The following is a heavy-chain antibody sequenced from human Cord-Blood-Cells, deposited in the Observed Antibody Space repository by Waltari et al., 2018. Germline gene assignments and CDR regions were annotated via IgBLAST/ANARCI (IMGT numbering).Heavy chain of an antibody. CDR1: GGTFSSYA. CDR3: ARDNHGDYDY. CDR2: FIPIFGTA. V-gene: IGHV1-69*01. J-gene: IGHJ4*02. Sequence: QVQLVQSGAEVKKPGSSVKVSCKASGGTFSSYAISWVRQAPGQGLEWMGGFIPIFGTANYAQKFQGRVTITADESTSTAYMGLRSLRSEDTAGYSCARDNHGDYDYWGQGTLVTVSS. D-gene: IGHD4-17*01.